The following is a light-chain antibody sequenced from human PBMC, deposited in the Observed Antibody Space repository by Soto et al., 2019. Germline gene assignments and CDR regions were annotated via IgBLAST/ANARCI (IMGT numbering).Light chain of an antibody. Sequence: QSALTQPASVSGSPGQSIIISCTGSSSDVGSYNLVSWYQQSPGKAPKLMIYEGTKRPSGISNRFSGSKSGNTASLTISGLQAEDEADYYCCSYAGSSTYVFGTGTKLTVL. CDR3: CSYAGSSTYV. CDR2: EGT. J-gene: IGLJ1*01. V-gene: IGLV2-23*01. CDR1: SSDVGSYNL.